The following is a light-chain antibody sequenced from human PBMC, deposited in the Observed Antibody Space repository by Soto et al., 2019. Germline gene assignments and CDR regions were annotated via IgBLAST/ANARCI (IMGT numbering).Light chain of an antibody. V-gene: IGKV1-5*01. CDR2: DAS. CDR1: QSISSW. CDR3: QQYNSYLVT. J-gene: IGKJ1*01. Sequence: DIQMTQSPSTLSASVGDRVTITCRASQSISSWLAWYQQKPGKAPKLLIYDASSLESGVPSRFSGSGSGTEFTLTISSLQPDDFATYYCQQYNSYLVTFGQGTKVDI.